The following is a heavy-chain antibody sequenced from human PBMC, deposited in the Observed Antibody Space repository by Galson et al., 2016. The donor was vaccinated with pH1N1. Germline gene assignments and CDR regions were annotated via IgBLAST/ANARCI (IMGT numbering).Heavy chain of an antibody. V-gene: IGHV4-61*09. J-gene: IGHJ4*02. Sequence: TLSLTCTVSGTSISSGSYYWSWIRQPAGKGLEWIGHIHTSGSTNYNPSLKSRVTISVDTSKNQFSLKVRSVTAADTAVYYCARDRSPARLYYWGQGTLVTVSS. CDR3: ARDRSPARLYY. CDR1: GTSISSGSYY. D-gene: IGHD2-2*01. CDR2: IHTSGST.